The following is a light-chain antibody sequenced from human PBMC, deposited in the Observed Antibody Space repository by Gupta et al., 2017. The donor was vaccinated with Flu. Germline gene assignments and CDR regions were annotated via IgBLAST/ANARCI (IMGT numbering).Light chain of an antibody. V-gene: IGKV1-12*01. CDR3: QQANSFPIT. CDR2: AAS. J-gene: IGKJ5*01. Sequence: DIQMTQSPSSVSASVGDRITITCRASQDIAKRLAWYQRRPGKAPKVLIYAASSLQTGVPSRFSGSGAGTEFTLTISSLRPEDFATYYCQQANSFPITFGQGTRLEIK. CDR1: QDIAKR.